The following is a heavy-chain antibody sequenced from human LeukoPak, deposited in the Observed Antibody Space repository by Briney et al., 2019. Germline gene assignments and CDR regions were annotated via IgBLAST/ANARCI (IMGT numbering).Heavy chain of an antibody. CDR3: ARRSYDGSGYYYVDY. Sequence: PSETLSLTCTVSGGSISSSGYYRGWIRQPPGKGLEWIGSISSGGSTHYIPSLKSRVTISVDTPKNQFSLKLSSVTAADTAVYYCARRSYDGSGYYYVDYWGQGTLVTVSS. CDR1: GGSISSSGYY. D-gene: IGHD3-22*01. CDR2: ISSGGST. J-gene: IGHJ4*02. V-gene: IGHV4-39*01.